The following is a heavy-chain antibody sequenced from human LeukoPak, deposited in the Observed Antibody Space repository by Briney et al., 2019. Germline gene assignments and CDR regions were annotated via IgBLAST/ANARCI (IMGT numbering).Heavy chain of an antibody. J-gene: IGHJ4*02. CDR2: ISASGGTT. CDR1: GFTFSNYA. Sequence: GGSLRLSCAASGFTFSNYAMSWVRQAPGKGLEWVSGISASGGTTYYADSVKGRFTISRDNSKSTLYLQMNSLRAEDTAVYYCAKDQSGSYPRVLDYWGQGTLVTVSS. D-gene: IGHD3-10*01. CDR3: AKDQSGSYPRVLDY. V-gene: IGHV3-23*01.